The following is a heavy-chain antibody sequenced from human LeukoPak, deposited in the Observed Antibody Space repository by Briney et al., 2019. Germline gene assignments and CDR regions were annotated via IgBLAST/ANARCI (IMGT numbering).Heavy chain of an antibody. V-gene: IGHV4-31*03. D-gene: IGHD5-12*01. J-gene: IGHJ4*02. CDR1: GGSISSGGYY. CDR2: IYYSGST. CDR3: ARAPYCGYGYFDY. Sequence: SETLSVTCTVSGGSISSGGYYWSWIRQHPGKRLEWIGYIYYSGSTYYNPSLKSRVTISVDTSKNQFSLKLSSVTAADTAVYYCARAPYCGYGYFDYWGQGTLVTVSS.